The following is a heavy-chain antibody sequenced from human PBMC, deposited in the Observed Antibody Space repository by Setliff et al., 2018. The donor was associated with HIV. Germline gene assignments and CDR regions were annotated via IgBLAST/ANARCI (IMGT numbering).Heavy chain of an antibody. CDR2: FDPELGET. CDR3: AIDNRGGVGAPYYIDY. J-gene: IGHJ4*02. CDR1: GYTLTKLS. Sequence: GASVKVSCKVSGYTLTKLSMHWVRQAPGKGLEWMGGFDPELGETFFAQRFQGRVTMTGDTSADTAYMELRSLRSDDTATYYCAIDNRGGVGAPYYIDYWGQGARVTVSS. D-gene: IGHD1-26*01. V-gene: IGHV1-24*01.